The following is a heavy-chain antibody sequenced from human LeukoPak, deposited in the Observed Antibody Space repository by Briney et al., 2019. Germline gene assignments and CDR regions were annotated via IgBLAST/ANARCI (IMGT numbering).Heavy chain of an antibody. CDR3: AREDSTRSGVRELDY. J-gene: IGHJ4*02. V-gene: IGHV3-13*01. CDR2: IGAGFDT. Sequence: GGSLRLSCAASGFTFSTYDFHWVRQVTGKGLQWVSAIGAGFDTYYQDSVRGRFTISRENAKNSLYLQMNSLTVGDTAVYYCAREDSTRSGVRELDYWGQGILVAVSS. CDR1: GFTFSTYD. D-gene: IGHD3-10*01.